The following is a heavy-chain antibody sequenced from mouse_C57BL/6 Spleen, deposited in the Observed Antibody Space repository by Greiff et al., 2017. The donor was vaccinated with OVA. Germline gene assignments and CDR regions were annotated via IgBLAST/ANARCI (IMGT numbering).Heavy chain of an antibody. J-gene: IGHJ1*03. D-gene: IGHD1-1*01. CDR2: IYPGDGDT. CDR1: GYAFSSSW. Sequence: VQLVESGPELVKPGASVKISCKASGYAFSSSWMNWVKQRPGKGLEWIGRIYPGDGDTNYNGKFKGKATLTADKSSSTAYMQLSSLTSEDSAVYFWARAGLGTTVVASAFDVWGTGTTVTVSS. CDR3: ARAGLGTTVVASAFDV. V-gene: IGHV1-82*01.